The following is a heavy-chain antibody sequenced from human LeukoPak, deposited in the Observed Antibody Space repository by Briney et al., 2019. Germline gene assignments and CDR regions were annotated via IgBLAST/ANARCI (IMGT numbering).Heavy chain of an antibody. V-gene: IGHV1-69*05. J-gene: IGHJ3*02. CDR2: IIPIFGTA. CDR1: GGTFSSYA. Sequence: GASVKVSCKASGGTFSSYAISWVRQAPRQGLEWMGGIIPIFGTANYAQKFQGRVTITTDESTSTAYMELSSLRSEDTAVYYCARGGLKAEVGTGWAFDIWGQGTMVTVSS. CDR3: ARGGLKAEVGTGWAFDI. D-gene: IGHD1-26*01.